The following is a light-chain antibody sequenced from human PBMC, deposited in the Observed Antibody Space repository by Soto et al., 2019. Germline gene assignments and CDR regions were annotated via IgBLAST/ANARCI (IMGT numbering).Light chain of an antibody. CDR3: QQYGSAPQT. CDR2: AAS. Sequence: EIVLTQSPGTLCLSPGERATLSCRASQSVSSNYLAWFQQKPGQSPRLLIYAASSRATGIPDRFSGRGSGTDFPLTIGRLEPEDFAVYYCQQYGSAPQTFGQGTQVDIK. V-gene: IGKV3-20*01. J-gene: IGKJ1*01. CDR1: QSVSSNY.